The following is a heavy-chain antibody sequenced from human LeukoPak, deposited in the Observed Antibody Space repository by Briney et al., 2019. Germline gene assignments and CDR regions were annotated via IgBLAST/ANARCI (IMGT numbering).Heavy chain of an antibody. V-gene: IGHV4-59*01. Sequence: SETLSLTCTVSGGSISSYYWSWIRQPPGKGLEWIGYIYYSGSTNYNPSLKSRVTISIDTSKNRFSLKLSSVTAADTAVYYCARGGFTYYYYGMDVWGQVTTVTVSS. CDR3: ARGGFTYYYYGMDV. D-gene: IGHD5-12*01. CDR2: IYYSGST. J-gene: IGHJ6*02. CDR1: GGSISSYY.